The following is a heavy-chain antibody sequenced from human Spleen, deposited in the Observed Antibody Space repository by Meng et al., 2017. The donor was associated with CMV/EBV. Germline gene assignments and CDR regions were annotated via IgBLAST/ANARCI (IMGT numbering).Heavy chain of an antibody. CDR1: GFTFSSYS. CDR3: VRLAAAGRSRYYFDY. J-gene: IGHJ4*02. CDR2: ARDKANSYTT. V-gene: IGHV3-72*01. Sequence: GGSLRLSCAASGFTFSSYSMNWVRQAPGKGLEWVGRARDKANSYTTKYAASVEGRFTISRDDSKNSVYLQMYSLKIEDTAVYYCVRLAAAGRSRYYFDYWGQGTLVTVSS. D-gene: IGHD6-13*01.